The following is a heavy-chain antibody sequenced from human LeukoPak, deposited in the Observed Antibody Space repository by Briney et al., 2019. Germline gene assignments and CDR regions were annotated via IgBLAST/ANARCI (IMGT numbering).Heavy chain of an antibody. V-gene: IGHV4-59*08. CDR2: IYYSGST. D-gene: IGHD3-22*01. J-gene: IGHJ6*02. Sequence: PSETLSLTCTVSGGSISSYYWSWIRQPPGKGLEWIGYIYYSGSTNYNPSLKSRVTISVDTSKNQFSLKLSSVTAADTAVYYCASTYYYDSSRMDVWGQGTTVTVSS. CDR3: ASTYYYDSSRMDV. CDR1: GGSISSYY.